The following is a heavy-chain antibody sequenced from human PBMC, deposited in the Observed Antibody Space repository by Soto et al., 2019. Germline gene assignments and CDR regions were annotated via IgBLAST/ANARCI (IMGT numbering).Heavy chain of an antibody. Sequence: LSLTFTVSGXSISSGSYWGWIRQPPGEGPEWIASIYHGGTTFYNPSLKSRISISVDTSKNQFSLRLTSVTAADTATYYCARVHVMVVAGSTFDYWGPGTLVTVSS. D-gene: IGHD6-19*01. J-gene: IGHJ4*03. CDR3: ARVHVMVVAGSTFDY. CDR2: IYHGGTT. CDR1: GXSISSGSY. V-gene: IGHV4-38-2*02.